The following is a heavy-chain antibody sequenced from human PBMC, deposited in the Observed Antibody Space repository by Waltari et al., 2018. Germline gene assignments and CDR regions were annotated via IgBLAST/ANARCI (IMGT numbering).Heavy chain of an antibody. J-gene: IGHJ2*01. Sequence: QVHLQESGPGLLKPSEILSLSCTVSGGPVESLYCAWPRQFPGGGLEWFGCVYYTGRTDYNPSLRSRVTISIDTSRSQFSLRLTSVTAADTAVYYCARNYDTNGRYRIPYWSFDLWGPGTLVSVSS. CDR2: VYYTGRT. D-gene: IGHD3-22*01. V-gene: IGHV4-59*02. CDR1: GGPVESLY. CDR3: ARNYDTNGRYRIPYWSFDL.